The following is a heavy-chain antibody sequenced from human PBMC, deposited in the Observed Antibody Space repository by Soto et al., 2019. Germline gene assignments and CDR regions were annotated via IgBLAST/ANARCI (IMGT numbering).Heavy chain of an antibody. CDR1: GGTFSSYA. D-gene: IGHD6-13*01. CDR3: ARPNEGIAAAGTNPDYYYGMDV. CDR2: IIPVFGTA. J-gene: IGHJ6*02. Sequence: SVKVSCKASGGTFSSYAISWVRQAPGQGLEWMGGIIPVFGTANYAQRFQGRVTITADESTSTAYMELSSLRSEDTAVYYCARPNEGIAAAGTNPDYYYGMDVWGQGTTVTVSS. V-gene: IGHV1-69*13.